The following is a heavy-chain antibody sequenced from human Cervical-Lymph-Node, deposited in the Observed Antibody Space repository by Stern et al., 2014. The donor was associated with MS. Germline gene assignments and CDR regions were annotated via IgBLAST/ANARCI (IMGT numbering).Heavy chain of an antibody. Sequence: QVQLVQSGAEVKKPESSVKVSCRASGGTISWVRQAPGQGLEWMGWIIPIFGTTHYAQKFRGRVTITADESTSTVYMELTNLRSEDTAVYYCASGGVTAYCSGSGCYGWFDPWGQGTLVTVSA. D-gene: IGHD2-15*01. CDR2: IIPIFGTT. CDR3: ASGGVTAYCSGSGCYGWFDP. V-gene: IGHV1-69*01. J-gene: IGHJ5*02. CDR1: GGT.